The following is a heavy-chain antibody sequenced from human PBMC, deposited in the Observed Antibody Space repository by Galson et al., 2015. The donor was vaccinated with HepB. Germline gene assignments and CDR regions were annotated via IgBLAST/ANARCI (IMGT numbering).Heavy chain of an antibody. D-gene: IGHD2-2*01. CDR2: IDPSDSYT. Sequence: QSGAEMKKPGESLRISCKGSGYSFTSYWISWVRQMPGKGLEWMGRIDPSDSYTNYSPSFQGHVTISADKSISTAYLQWSSLKASDTAMYYCARHSYCSSTSCSYYYYGMDVWGQGTTVTVSS. CDR3: ARHSYCSSTSCSYYYYGMDV. CDR1: GYSFTSYW. J-gene: IGHJ6*02. V-gene: IGHV5-10-1*01.